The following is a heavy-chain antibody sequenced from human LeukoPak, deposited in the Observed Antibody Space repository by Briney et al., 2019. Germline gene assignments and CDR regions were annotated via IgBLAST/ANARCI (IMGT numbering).Heavy chain of an antibody. CDR3: AKGNDFWSVGSPPDN. V-gene: IGHV3-23*01. Sequence: PGGSLRLSCAASGFTFSSYAMSWVRQAPGKGLEWVSAISGSGGSTYYADSVKGRLTISRDNSKNTLYLQMNSLRAEDTAVYYCAKGNDFWSVGSPPDNWGQGTLVTVSS. J-gene: IGHJ4*02. D-gene: IGHD3-3*01. CDR1: GFTFSSYA. CDR2: ISGSGGST.